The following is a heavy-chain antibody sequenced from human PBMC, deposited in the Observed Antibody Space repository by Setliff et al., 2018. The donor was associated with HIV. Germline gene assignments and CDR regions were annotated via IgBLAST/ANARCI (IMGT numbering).Heavy chain of an antibody. Sequence: SETLSLTCTVSGGSMNIHYWSWIRQPPGKGLEWIGFIYYSGTTNYNPSLKSRVTMSLDTSKNQFSLEVNSLSSADTAVYYCARMVIQFGDYHFDDWGQGALVTVSS. CDR1: GGSMNIHY. J-gene: IGHJ4*02. D-gene: IGHD3-10*01. CDR3: ARMVIQFGDYHFDD. V-gene: IGHV4-59*11. CDR2: IYYSGTT.